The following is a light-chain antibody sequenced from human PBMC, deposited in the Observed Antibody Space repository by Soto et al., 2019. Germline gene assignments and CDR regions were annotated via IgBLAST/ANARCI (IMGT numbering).Light chain of an antibody. V-gene: IGKV1-5*01. CDR1: QSISSW. J-gene: IGKJ1*01. CDR3: QQYNSYWT. CDR2: DAS. Sequence: DIQMTQPPSNLSAYVGDRFTITCRASQSISSWLAWYTQKPGKAPQLLIYDASSLESGVPSRFSVSGAGTQFTLTISSMQPDDFATYYCQQYNSYWTFGQVTKVYIK.